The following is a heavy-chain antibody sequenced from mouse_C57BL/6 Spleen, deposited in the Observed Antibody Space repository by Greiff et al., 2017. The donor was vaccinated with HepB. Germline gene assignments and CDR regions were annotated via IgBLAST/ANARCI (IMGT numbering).Heavy chain of an antibody. CDR3: ARGGSYDYDEDFFAY. V-gene: IGHV1-4*01. D-gene: IGHD2-4*01. J-gene: IGHJ3*01. CDR2: INPSSGYT. CDR1: GYTFTSYT. Sequence: QVQLKQSGAELARPGASVKMSCKASGYTFTSYTMHWVKQRPGQGLEWIGYINPSSGYTKYNQKFKDKATLTADKSSSTAYMQLSSLTSEDSAVYYCARGGSYDYDEDFFAYWGQGTLATVSA.